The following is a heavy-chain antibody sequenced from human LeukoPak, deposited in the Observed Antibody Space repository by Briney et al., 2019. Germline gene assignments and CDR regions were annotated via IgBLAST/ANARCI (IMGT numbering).Heavy chain of an antibody. J-gene: IGHJ4*02. Sequence: SETLSLTCTLSGGSFNSYSWSWIRQPPGKGLEWIGYISHSGSTNYNPSLTSRVTMSVDTSKNQFSLKPSSVTAADTAVYYCARQDYDYVWGSYRLYYFDYWGQGTLVTVSS. CDR3: ARQDYDYVWGSYRLYYFDY. D-gene: IGHD3-16*02. CDR2: ISHSGST. CDR1: GGSFNSYS. V-gene: IGHV4-59*08.